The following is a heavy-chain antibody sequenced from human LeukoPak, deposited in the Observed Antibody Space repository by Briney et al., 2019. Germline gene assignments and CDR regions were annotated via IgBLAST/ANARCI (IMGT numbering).Heavy chain of an antibody. Sequence: SETLSLTCAVYGGSFSGYYWSWIRRPPGKGLEWIGEINHSGSTNYNPSLKSRVTISVDTSKNQFSLKLSSVTAADTAVYYCARTYYYDSRGYGAFDIWGQGTMVTVSS. V-gene: IGHV4-34*01. CDR2: INHSGST. D-gene: IGHD3-22*01. CDR3: ARTYYYDSRGYGAFDI. CDR1: GGSFSGYY. J-gene: IGHJ3*02.